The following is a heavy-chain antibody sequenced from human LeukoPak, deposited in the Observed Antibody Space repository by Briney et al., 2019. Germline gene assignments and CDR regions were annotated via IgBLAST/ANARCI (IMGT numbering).Heavy chain of an antibody. V-gene: IGHV3-11*01. J-gene: IGHJ4*02. CDR2: ISSIGSTI. D-gene: IGHD5-18*01. CDR1: GFTFSDYY. CDR3: ARDLRGYSYGSSFDY. Sequence: PGGSLRLSCVASGFTFSDYYMSGIRQAPGKGREWVSYISSIGSTIYYADSVKGRFTISRDNAKKSLYLQMNSLRAEDTAVYYCARDLRGYSYGSSFDYWGQGTLVTVSS.